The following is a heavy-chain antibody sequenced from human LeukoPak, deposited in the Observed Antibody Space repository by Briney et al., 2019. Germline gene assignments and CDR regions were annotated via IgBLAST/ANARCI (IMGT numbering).Heavy chain of an antibody. CDR1: GFTFSSYA. V-gene: IGHV3-30*02. Sequence: GGSLRLSCAASGFTFSSYAMSWVRQAPGKGLEWVAFIRYDGSNKYYADSVKGRFTISRDNSKNTLYLQMNSLRAEDTAVYYCAKESDSSGWYYFDYWGQGTLVTVSS. CDR3: AKESDSSGWYYFDY. J-gene: IGHJ4*02. CDR2: IRYDGSNK. D-gene: IGHD6-19*01.